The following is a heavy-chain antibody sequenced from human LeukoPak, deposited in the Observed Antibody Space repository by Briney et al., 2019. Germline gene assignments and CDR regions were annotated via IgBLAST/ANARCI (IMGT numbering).Heavy chain of an antibody. J-gene: IGHJ4*02. D-gene: IGHD5-24*01. CDR3: LRDGWDYFES. CDR1: GYTFTGYY. Sequence: ASVKVSCKASGYTFTGYYMHWVRHAPGQGLEWMGWINPNSGSKNYAQKFQGRVTMTTDNSISTAYMELNRLRSDDTAVYYCLRDGWDYFESSGQGTLVTVSS. V-gene: IGHV1-2*02. CDR2: INPNSGSK.